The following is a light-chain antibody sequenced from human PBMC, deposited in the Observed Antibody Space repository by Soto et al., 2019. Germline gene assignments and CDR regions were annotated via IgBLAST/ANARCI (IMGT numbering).Light chain of an antibody. V-gene: IGKV1-39*01. Sequence: DIQMTQFPSSLSVSVGDRVTITCRASQSITNYLNWYQQKPGKAPNLLVYAASSLQSGVPSRFSGNGSGTDFTLPISSLQPEDFATYYCQQSDSYPYTFGQGTKLEIK. CDR2: AAS. CDR1: QSITNY. J-gene: IGKJ2*01. CDR3: QQSDSYPYT.